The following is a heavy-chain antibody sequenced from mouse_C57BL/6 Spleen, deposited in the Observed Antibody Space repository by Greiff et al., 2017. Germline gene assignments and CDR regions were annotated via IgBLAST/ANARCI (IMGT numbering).Heavy chain of an antibody. CDR3: ARSGYGSSQFAD. CDR2: INPGSGGT. D-gene: IGHD1-1*01. V-gene: IGHV1-54*01. CDR1: GYAFTNYL. J-gene: IGHJ3*01. Sequence: QVQLKESGAELVRPGTSVKVSCKASGYAFTNYLIEWVKQRPGQGLEWIGVINPGSGGTNYNEKFKGKATLTADKTSSTAYMQLSSLTSEDSAVYFCARSGYGSSQFADWGKGTLVTVSA.